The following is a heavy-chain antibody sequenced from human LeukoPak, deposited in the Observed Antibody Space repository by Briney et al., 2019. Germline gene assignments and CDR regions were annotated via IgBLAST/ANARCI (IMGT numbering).Heavy chain of an antibody. D-gene: IGHD5-18*01. J-gene: IGHJ4*02. Sequence: SETLSLTCTVSGGSISSYYWSWIRQPPGKGLEWIGEINHSGSTNYNPSLKSRVTISVDTSKNQFSLKLSSVTAADTAVYYCARVGVLDTAMPIYYFDYWGQGTLVTVPS. CDR2: INHSGST. CDR1: GGSISSYY. CDR3: ARVGVLDTAMPIYYFDY. V-gene: IGHV4-34*01.